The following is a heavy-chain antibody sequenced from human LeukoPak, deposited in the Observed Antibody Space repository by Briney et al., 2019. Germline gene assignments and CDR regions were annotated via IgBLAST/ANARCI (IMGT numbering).Heavy chain of an antibody. Sequence: ASVKVSCKASGYTFTSYDINWVRQATGQGLEWMGWMNPNSGNTGYAQKFQGRVTMTRNTSISTAYMELSSLRSEDTAVYYCANPEGFYGDYDTRGDYWGQGTLVTVSS. CDR2: MNPNSGNT. D-gene: IGHD4-17*01. J-gene: IGHJ4*02. CDR3: ANPEGFYGDYDTRGDY. CDR1: GYTFTSYD. V-gene: IGHV1-8*01.